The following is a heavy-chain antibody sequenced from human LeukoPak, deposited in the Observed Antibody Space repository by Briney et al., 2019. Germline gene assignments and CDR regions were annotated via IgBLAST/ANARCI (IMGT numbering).Heavy chain of an antibody. J-gene: IGHJ6*02. V-gene: IGHV3-9*01. CDR2: ISWNSGSI. CDR3: AKDIKWELLPGGMDV. Sequence: PGGSLRLSYAASGFTFSSYSMNWVRQAPGKGLEWVSGISWNSGSIGYADSVKGRFTISRDNAKNSLYLQMNSLRAEDTALYYCAKDIKWELLPGGMDVWGQGTTVTVSS. CDR1: GFTFSSYS. D-gene: IGHD1-26*01.